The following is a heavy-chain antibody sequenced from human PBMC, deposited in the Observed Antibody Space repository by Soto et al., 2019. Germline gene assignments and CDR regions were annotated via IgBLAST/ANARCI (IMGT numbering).Heavy chain of an antibody. Sequence: QVHLLESGGGVVQPGRSLRLSSVGSGFTFSNFGIHWVRQAPGKGLEWLAVVSYDEVNKFYADSVRGRFTISRDNSKDTVYLQINSLRRDDTAMFFCAKVMTEYSGVAIDHWGQGTLVTVSS. D-gene: IGHD6-19*01. J-gene: IGHJ4*02. V-gene: IGHV3-30*18. CDR3: AKVMTEYSGVAIDH. CDR2: VSYDEVNK. CDR1: GFTFSNFG.